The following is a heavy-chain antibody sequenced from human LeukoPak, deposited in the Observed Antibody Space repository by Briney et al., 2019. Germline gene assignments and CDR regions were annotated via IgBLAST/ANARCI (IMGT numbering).Heavy chain of an antibody. CDR1: SGSLREDY. CDR3: ARFSEYYHSSVHYLDY. V-gene: IGHV4-34*01. J-gene: IGHJ4*02. CDR2: INHSGST. D-gene: IGHD3-22*01. Sequence: SETLSLTCNVSSGSLREDYWSWIRQSPGKGLEWIAEINHSGSTNYNPSLKSRVTISADTSKNQFSLRLSSVTAADTAVYYCARFSEYYHSSVHYLDYWGQGTLVSVSS.